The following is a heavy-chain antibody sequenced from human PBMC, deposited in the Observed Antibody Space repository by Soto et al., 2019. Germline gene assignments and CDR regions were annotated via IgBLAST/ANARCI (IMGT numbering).Heavy chain of an antibody. CDR2: IYHSGST. CDR3: ARVSDFGSGYSNWFDP. V-gene: IGHV4-4*02. CDR1: GGSISSSNW. Sequence: SDTLSLTCAVSGGSISSSNWWSWVRQPPGKGLEWIGEIYHSGSTNYNPSLKSRVTISVDKSKNQFSLKLSSVTAADTAVYYCARVSDFGSGYSNWFDPWGQGTLVTVSS. J-gene: IGHJ5*02. D-gene: IGHD3-3*01.